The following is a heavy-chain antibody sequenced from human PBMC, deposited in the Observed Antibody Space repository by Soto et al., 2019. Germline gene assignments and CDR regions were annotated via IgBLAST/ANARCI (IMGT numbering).Heavy chain of an antibody. CDR2: TYYRSKWYN. CDR1: GDSVSSNSAA. V-gene: IGHV6-1*01. D-gene: IGHD7-27*01. CDR3: ARARTGARASHYYYYGMDV. J-gene: IGHJ6*02. Sequence: KQSQTLSLTCAISGDSVSSNSAAWNWIRQSPSRGLEWLGRTYYRSKWYNDYAVSVKSRITINPDTSKNQFSLQLNSVTPEDTAVYYCARARTGARASHYYYYGMDVWGQGTTVTVSS.